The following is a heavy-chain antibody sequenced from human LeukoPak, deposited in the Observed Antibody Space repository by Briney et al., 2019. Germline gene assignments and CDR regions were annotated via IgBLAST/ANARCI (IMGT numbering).Heavy chain of an antibody. CDR3: AREGVAVAGTARGMDV. CDR2: IKQDEQKK. J-gene: IGHJ6*03. D-gene: IGHD6-19*01. Sequence: GGSLRLSCAGSGFIFHNYWMTWLRQAPGKGLEWVANIKQDEQKKFYADSVKGRFTISRDNANEVLYLQMNSLRVDDTAVYYCAREGVAVAGTARGMDVWGKGTTVTVSS. V-gene: IGHV3-7*01. CDR1: GFIFHNYW.